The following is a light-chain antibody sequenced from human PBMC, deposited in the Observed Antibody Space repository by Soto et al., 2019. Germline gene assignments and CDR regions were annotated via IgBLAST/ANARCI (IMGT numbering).Light chain of an antibody. J-gene: IGKJ1*01. V-gene: IGKV1-6*01. CDR2: AAS. CDR3: LQDYSYPWT. Sequence: AIHRTDSPSSLSASVGYRVTITFLASQDIRNDLGWYQQKSGKAPNLLIYAASSLQSGVPSRFSGSGSGTDFTLTINSLQPEDFATYYCLQDYSYPWTFGQGTKVDIK. CDR1: QDIRND.